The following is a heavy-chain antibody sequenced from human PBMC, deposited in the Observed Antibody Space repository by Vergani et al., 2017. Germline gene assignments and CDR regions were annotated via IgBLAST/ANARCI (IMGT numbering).Heavy chain of an antibody. CDR2: IYHSGST. J-gene: IGHJ4*02. CDR3: ARLAGYSYGRPEAH. D-gene: IGHD5-18*01. V-gene: IGHV4-38-2*01. Sequence: QVQLQESGPGLVKPSETLSLTCAVSGYSISSGYYWGWIRQPPGKGLEWIGSIYHSGSTYYNPSLKSRVTISVDTSKNQFSLKMSSVTAADTAVYYCARLAGYSYGRPEAHWGQGTLVTVYS. CDR1: GYSISSGYY.